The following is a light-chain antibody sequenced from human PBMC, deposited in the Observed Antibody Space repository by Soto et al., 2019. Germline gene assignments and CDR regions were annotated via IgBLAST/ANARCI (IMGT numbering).Light chain of an antibody. Sequence: DIQMTQSPSSMYASVGDRDTITCRANQDISYYLAWYQQKQGKVPKLLIYGASTLQSGVPSRFSGSGSGTDFTLTISSLQPEDIATYYCQKYHSAPRTFGQGTKVDIK. J-gene: IGKJ1*01. CDR1: QDISYY. V-gene: IGKV1-27*01. CDR2: GAS. CDR3: QKYHSAPRT.